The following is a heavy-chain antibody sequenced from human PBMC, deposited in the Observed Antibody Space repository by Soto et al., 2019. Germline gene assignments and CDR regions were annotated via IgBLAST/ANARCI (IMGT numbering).Heavy chain of an antibody. CDR2: IYYSGST. CDR3: ARAPMLHPYYDCWSGYFDY. J-gene: IGHJ4*02. V-gene: IGHV4-59*01. CDR1: GGSFSGYY. Sequence: SETLSLTCAVYGGSFSGYYWSWIRQPPGKGLEWIGYIYYSGSTNYNPSLKSRVTISVDTSKNQFSLKLSSVTAADTAVYYCARAPMLHPYYDCWSGYFDYWGQGTLVTVSS. D-gene: IGHD3-3*01.